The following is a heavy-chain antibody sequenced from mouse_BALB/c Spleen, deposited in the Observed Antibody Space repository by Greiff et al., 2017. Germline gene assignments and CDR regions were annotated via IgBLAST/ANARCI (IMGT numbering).Heavy chain of an antibody. CDR1: GYSFTGYY. D-gene: IGHD1-1*01. CDR2: INPYNGAT. V-gene: IGHV1-26*01. J-gene: IGHJ1*01. Sequence: EVQLQQSGPELVKPGASVKISCKASGYSFTGYYMHWVKQSHVKSLEWIGRINPYNGATSYNQNFKDKASLTVDKSSSTAYMELHSLTSEDSAVYYCARLRDYGSRDWYFDVWGAGTTVTVSS. CDR3: ARLRDYGSRDWYFDV.